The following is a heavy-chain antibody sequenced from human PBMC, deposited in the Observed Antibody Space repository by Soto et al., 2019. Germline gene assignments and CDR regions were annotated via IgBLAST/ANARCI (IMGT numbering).Heavy chain of an antibody. CDR3: ARLDRGSLDY. Sequence: ESGGGLVKPGGSLRLSCAASGFTFSSHSMNWVRQAPGKGLEWVSSISSSSSYIYYADSVKGRFTISRDNAKNLVYLQMNSRRAEDTAVYYCARLDRGSLDYWGRGTLVTVSS. V-gene: IGHV3-21*01. D-gene: IGHD6-25*01. CDR1: GFTFSSHS. CDR2: ISSSSSYI. J-gene: IGHJ4*02.